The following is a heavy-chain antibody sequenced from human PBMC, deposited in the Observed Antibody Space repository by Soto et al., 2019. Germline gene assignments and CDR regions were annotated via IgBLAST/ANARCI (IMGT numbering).Heavy chain of an antibody. V-gene: IGHV1-3*01. CDR2: INAGNGNT. Sequence: GASVKVSCKASGYTLTSYAMHWVRQAPGQRLEWMGWINAGNGNTKYSQKFQGRVTITRDTSASTAYTELSSLRSEDTAVYYCARDGDTSGHYGIFDHWGPGTLVTVSS. J-gene: IGHJ4*02. D-gene: IGHD3-22*01. CDR1: GYTLTSYA. CDR3: ARDGDTSGHYGIFDH.